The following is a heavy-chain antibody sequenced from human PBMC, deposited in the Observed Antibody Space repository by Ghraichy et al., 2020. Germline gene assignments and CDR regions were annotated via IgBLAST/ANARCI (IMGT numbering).Heavy chain of an antibody. J-gene: IGHJ6*02. CDR1: GYTFTSYD. Sequence: ASVKVSCKASGYTFTSYDINWVRQATGQGLEWMGWMNPNSGGTGYAQRFQGRFTMTRNISISTAYMELSSLKSEDTALYYCARGSYNYHYYGVDVWGQGTTVTVSS. D-gene: IGHD5-24*01. CDR3: ARGSYNYHYYGVDV. V-gene: IGHV1-8*01. CDR2: MNPNSGGT.